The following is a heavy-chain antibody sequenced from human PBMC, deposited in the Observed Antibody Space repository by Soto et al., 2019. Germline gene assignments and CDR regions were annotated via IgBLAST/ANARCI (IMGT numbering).Heavy chain of an antibody. CDR1: GYTFTSYG. J-gene: IGHJ6*02. CDR3: ARGGSGSYYNPTLNYYYYGMDV. Sequence: ASVKVSCKASGYTFTSYGISWVRQAPGQGLEWMGWISAYNGNTNYAQKLQGRVTMTTDTSTSTAYMELRSLRSDDTAVYYCARGGSGSYYNPTLNYYYYGMDVWGQGTTVTAP. V-gene: IGHV1-18*04. CDR2: ISAYNGNT. D-gene: IGHD3-10*01.